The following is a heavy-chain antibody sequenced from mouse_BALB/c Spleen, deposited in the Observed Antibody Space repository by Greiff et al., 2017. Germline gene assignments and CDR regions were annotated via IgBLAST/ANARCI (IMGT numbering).Heavy chain of an antibody. J-gene: IGHJ3*01. D-gene: IGHD2-1*01. Sequence: VQLQQSGAELMKPGASVKISCKATGYTFSSYWIEWVKQRPGHGLEWIGEILPGSGSTNYNEKFKGKATFTADTSSNTAYMQLSSLTSEDSAVYYCARRGDYGNYPAWFAYWGQGTLVTVSA. V-gene: IGHV1-9*01. CDR2: ILPGSGST. CDR1: GYTFSSYW. CDR3: ARRGDYGNYPAWFAY.